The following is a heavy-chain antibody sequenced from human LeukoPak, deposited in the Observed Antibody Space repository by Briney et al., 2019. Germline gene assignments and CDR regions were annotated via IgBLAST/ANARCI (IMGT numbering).Heavy chain of an antibody. Sequence: PSETLSLTCTVSGGSISSSTYFWGWIRQPPGKGLEWIGSIYYSGVTYYNPSLKSRVTMSVDTSKNQFSLKLSSVTAADTAVYYCARGTMTTVTYYFDYWGQGTLVTVSS. CDR3: ARGTMTTVTYYFDY. D-gene: IGHD4-17*01. J-gene: IGHJ4*02. CDR1: GGSISSSTYF. CDR2: IYYSGVT. V-gene: IGHV4-39*01.